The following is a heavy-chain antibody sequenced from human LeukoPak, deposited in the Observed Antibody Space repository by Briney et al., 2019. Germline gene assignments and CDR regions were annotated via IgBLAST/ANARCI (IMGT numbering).Heavy chain of an antibody. CDR3: ARSHSVWTSFDY. CDR1: GGSISGYY. J-gene: IGHJ4*02. CDR2: IYYSGST. V-gene: IGHV4-59*01. Sequence: SETLSLTCTVSGGSISGYYWSWIRQPPGRGLEWIGYIYYSGSTNYNPSLKSRVTISVDTSKNQFSLKLSSVTAADTAVYYCARSHSVWTSFDYWGQGTLVTVSS. D-gene: IGHD3/OR15-3a*01.